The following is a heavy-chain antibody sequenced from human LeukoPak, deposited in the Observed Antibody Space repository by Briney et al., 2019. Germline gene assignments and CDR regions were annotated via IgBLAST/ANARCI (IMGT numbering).Heavy chain of an antibody. CDR2: IIPILGIA. V-gene: IGHV1-69*04. Sequence: ASVKVSCKASGGTFSSYAISWVRQAPGQGLEWMGRIIPILGIANYAQKFQGRATITADKSTSTAYMELSSLRSEDTAVYYCARVGVAGVYFDYWGQGTLVTVSS. CDR3: ARVGVAGVYFDY. J-gene: IGHJ4*02. CDR1: GGTFSSYA. D-gene: IGHD6-19*01.